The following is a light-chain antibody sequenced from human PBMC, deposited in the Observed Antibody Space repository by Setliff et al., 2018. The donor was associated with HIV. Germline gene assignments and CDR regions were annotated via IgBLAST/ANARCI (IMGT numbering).Light chain of an antibody. CDR3: SSYTSSVTLYVV. Sequence: SALTQPASVSGSPGQSITISCTGTSSDVGGSNYVSWYQQHPGKAPKLMIYGVINRPSGVSDRFSGSKSGNTASLTISGLQAEDEAHYYCSSYTSSVTLYVVFGGGTKVTVL. V-gene: IGLV2-14*01. CDR2: GVI. J-gene: IGLJ2*01. CDR1: SSDVGGSNY.